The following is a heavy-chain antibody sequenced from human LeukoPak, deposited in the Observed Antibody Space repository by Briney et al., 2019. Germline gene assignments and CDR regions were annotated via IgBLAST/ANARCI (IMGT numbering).Heavy chain of an antibody. CDR3: AKDSLVPGSY. CDR1: GFTFDHYG. J-gene: IGHJ4*02. CDR2: ISGDGGST. D-gene: IGHD2-2*01. Sequence: GGSLRLSCAASGFTFDHYGMHCVRQAPGKGLEWVSLISGDGGSTYYADSVKGRFTISRDDSKNSLYLQMSSLRTEDTALYYCAKDSLVPGSYWGQGTLVTVSS. V-gene: IGHV3-43*02.